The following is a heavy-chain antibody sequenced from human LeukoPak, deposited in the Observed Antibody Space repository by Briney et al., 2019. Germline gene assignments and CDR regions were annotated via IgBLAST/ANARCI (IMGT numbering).Heavy chain of an antibody. V-gene: IGHV3-23*01. CDR2: ISGSGGST. Sequence: PGGSLRLSCAASGFTFSSYAMSWVRQAPGKGLEWVSAISGSGGSTYYADSVKGRFTISRDNSKNTLYLQMYSLRAEDTAVYYCAKDLAFTMIVVVITKNFDYWGQGTLVTVSS. J-gene: IGHJ4*02. D-gene: IGHD3-22*01. CDR1: GFTFSSYA. CDR3: AKDLAFTMIVVVITKNFDY.